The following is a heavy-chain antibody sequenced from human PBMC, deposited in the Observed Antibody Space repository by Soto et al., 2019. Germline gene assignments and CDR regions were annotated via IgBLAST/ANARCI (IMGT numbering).Heavy chain of an antibody. V-gene: IGHV3-23*01. CDR3: AKDHYGADGDYYYYGMDV. Sequence: PGGSLRLSCAAPGFIFSSYAMTWVRQAPGRGLEWVSAISGSGAGTHYADSVQGRFVISRDNSKNTLYLQMNSLRAEDTAVYYCAKDHYGADGDYYYYGMDVWGQGTTVTVSS. CDR2: ISGSGAGT. D-gene: IGHD4-17*01. CDR1: GFIFSSYA. J-gene: IGHJ6*02.